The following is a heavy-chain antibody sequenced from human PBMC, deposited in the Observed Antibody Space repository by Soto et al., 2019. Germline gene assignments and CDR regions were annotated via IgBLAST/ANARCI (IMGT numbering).Heavy chain of an antibody. J-gene: IGHJ3*02. CDR3: ARGVSGYCSSTSCPGDAFDI. V-gene: IGHV3-33*01. Sequence: PGGSLRLSCAASGFTFSSYGMHWVRQAPGKGLEWVAVIWYDGSNKYYADSVKGRFTISRDNSKNTLYLQMNSLRAEDTAVYYCARGVSGYCSSTSCPGDAFDIWGQGTMVTVSS. CDR1: GFTFSSYG. CDR2: IWYDGSNK. D-gene: IGHD2-2*01.